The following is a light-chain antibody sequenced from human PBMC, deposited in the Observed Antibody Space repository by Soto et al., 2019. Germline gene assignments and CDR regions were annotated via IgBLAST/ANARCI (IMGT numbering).Light chain of an antibody. J-gene: IGKJ2*01. CDR1: QSVTSSY. Sequence: EVVLTQSPGTLSLSPGERATLSCRASQSVTSSYLAWYKHKSGQAPRLLIFAASNRATGIPDRFSGSGSETDFTLTISRLEPEDFALYYCQLYGSSPYTFGQGTKLEIK. CDR2: AAS. V-gene: IGKV3-20*01. CDR3: QLYGSSPYT.